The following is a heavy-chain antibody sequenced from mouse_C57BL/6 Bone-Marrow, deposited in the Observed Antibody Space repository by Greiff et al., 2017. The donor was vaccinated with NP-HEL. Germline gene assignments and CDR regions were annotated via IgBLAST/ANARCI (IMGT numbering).Heavy chain of an antibody. V-gene: IGHV1-64*01. J-gene: IGHJ1*03. CDR1: GFNIKDDY. CDR3: ARRGGLLPSYWYFDV. CDR2: IHPNSGST. D-gene: IGHD2-3*01. Sequence: VQLQQSGAELVRPGASVKLSCTASGFNIKDDYMHWVKQRPGQGLEWIGMIHPNSGSTNYNEKFKSKATLTVDKSSSTAYMQLSSLTSEDSAVYYCARRGGLLPSYWYFDVWGTGTTVTVSS.